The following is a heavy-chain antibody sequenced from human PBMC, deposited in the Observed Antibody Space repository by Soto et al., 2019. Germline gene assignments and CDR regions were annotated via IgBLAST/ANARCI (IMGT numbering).Heavy chain of an antibody. CDR1: GDSVSSGSYY. CDR3: ARDKITGLFDY. D-gene: IGHD2-8*02. J-gene: IGHJ4*02. CDR2: IYYSGST. Sequence: PSETLSLTCTVSGDSVSSGSYYWGWIRQPPGKGLEWIGYIYYSGSTNYNPSLKSRVTISVDTSKNQFSLRLTPVTAADTAVYYCARDKITGLFDYWGQGTLVTVSS. V-gene: IGHV4-61*01.